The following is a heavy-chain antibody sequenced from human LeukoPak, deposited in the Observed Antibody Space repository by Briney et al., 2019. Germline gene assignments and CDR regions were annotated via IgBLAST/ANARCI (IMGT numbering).Heavy chain of an antibody. Sequence: SVKVSCKASGGTFSSYAISWVRQSPGQGLEWMGRIIPIFGTANYAQKFQGRVTITTDESTSTAYMELSSLRSEDTAVYYCAREGGSNQALDYWGQGTLVTVSS. J-gene: IGHJ4*02. D-gene: IGHD5-24*01. CDR1: GGTFSSYA. CDR3: AREGGSNQALDY. V-gene: IGHV1-69*05. CDR2: IIPIFGTA.